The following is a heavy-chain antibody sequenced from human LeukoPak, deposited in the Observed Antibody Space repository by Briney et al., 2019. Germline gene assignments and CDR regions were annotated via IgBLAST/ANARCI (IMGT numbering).Heavy chain of an antibody. J-gene: IGHJ4*02. CDR1: GFTFSSYS. CDR2: ISSSSSYI. Sequence: GGSLRLSCAASGFTFSSYSMNWVRQAPGKGLEWVSSISSSSSYIYYADSVKGRFTISRDNAKNSLYLQMNSLRAEDAAVYYCARAGGGYDPRFDYWGQGTLVTVSS. CDR3: ARAGGGYDPRFDY. D-gene: IGHD5-12*01. V-gene: IGHV3-21*01.